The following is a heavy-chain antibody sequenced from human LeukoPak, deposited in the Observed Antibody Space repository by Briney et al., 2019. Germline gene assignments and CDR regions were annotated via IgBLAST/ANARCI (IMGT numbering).Heavy chain of an antibody. CDR2: IYHSGST. J-gene: IGHJ4*02. CDR1: GYSISSGYY. CDR3: ATHHGNSSSPDY. D-gene: IGHD6-6*01. V-gene: IGHV4-38-2*01. Sequence: PSETLSLTCAVSGYSISSGYYWGWVRQPPGEGLEWIGSIYHSGSTYYNPSLKSRVTISVDTSKNQFSLKLSSVTAADTAVYYCATHHGNSSSPDYWGQGTQVTVSS.